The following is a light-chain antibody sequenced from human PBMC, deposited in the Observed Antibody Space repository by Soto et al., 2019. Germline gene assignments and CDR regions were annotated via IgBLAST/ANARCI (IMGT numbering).Light chain of an antibody. Sequence: EIVLTQSPGTLSLSPGERATLSCRASQSVSSSYLAWYQQKPGQAPRLLIYGASSRATGIPDRFSCSGSGTDFTLTISRLEPEDFAVYYCQQYGSSVTFGQGTKVEIK. J-gene: IGKJ1*01. CDR3: QQYGSSVT. CDR2: GAS. V-gene: IGKV3-20*01. CDR1: QSVSSSY.